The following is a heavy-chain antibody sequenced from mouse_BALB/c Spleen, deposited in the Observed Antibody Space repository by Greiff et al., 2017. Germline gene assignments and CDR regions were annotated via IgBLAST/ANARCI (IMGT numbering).Heavy chain of an antibody. CDR3: ARDPLDSSGYEFAY. V-gene: IGHV2-9*02. CDR2: IWAGGST. Sequence: QVQLKESGPGLVAPSQSLSITCTVSGFSLTRYGVHWVRQPPGKGLEWLGVIWAGGSTNYNSALMSRLSISKDNSKSQVFLKMNSLQTDDTAMYYCARDPLDSSGYEFAYWGQGTLVTVAA. D-gene: IGHD3-2*01. J-gene: IGHJ3*01. CDR1: GFSLTRYG.